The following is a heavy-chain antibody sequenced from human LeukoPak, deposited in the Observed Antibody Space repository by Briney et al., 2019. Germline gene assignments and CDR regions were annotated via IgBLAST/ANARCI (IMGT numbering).Heavy chain of an antibody. J-gene: IGHJ3*02. CDR1: GHTFSEYY. CDR3: ARDSSGWYGDAFDI. CDR2: ISAYNGNT. V-gene: IGHV1-18*01. Sequence: ASVKVSCKTSGHTFSEYYLHWVRQAPGQGLEWMGWISAYNGNTNYAQKLQGRVTMTTDTSTSTAYMELRSLRSDDTAVYYCARDSSGWYGDAFDIWGQGTMVTVSS. D-gene: IGHD6-19*01.